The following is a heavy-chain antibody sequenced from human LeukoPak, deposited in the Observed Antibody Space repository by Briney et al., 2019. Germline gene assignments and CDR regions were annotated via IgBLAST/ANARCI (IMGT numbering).Heavy chain of an antibody. CDR1: GGSVSSGSYY. D-gene: IGHD3-3*01. V-gene: IGHV4-61*01. Sequence: SETLSLTCTVSGGSVSSGSYYWSWIRQPPGKGLEWIGYIYYSGSTNYNPSLKSRVTISVDTSKNQFSLKLSSVTAADTAVYYCAREVYYDFWSGYSSNWFDPWGQGTLVTVSS. CDR3: AREVYYDFWSGYSSNWFDP. CDR2: IYYSGST. J-gene: IGHJ5*02.